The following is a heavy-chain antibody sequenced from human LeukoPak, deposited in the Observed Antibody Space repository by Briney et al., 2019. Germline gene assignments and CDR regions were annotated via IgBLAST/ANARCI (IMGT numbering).Heavy chain of an antibody. J-gene: IGHJ4*02. D-gene: IGHD1-26*01. CDR2: IKQDGSEK. V-gene: IGHV3-7*01. CDR3: ARDKIVGATHFDY. CDR1: GFTFSSYW. Sequence: GGSLRLSCAASGFTFSSYWMSWVRQAPGKGLEWVANIKQDGSEKYYVDSVKGRFTISRDNAKNSLYLQMNSLRAEDTAVYYCARDKIVGATHFDYWGQGTLVTASS.